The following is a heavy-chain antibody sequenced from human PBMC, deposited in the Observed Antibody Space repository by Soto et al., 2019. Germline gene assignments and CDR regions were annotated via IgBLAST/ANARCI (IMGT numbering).Heavy chain of an antibody. J-gene: IGHJ4*02. CDR3: ARDRDDYGSGNYYNRIDF. V-gene: IGHV1-69*13. Sequence: SVKVSCKASGGIFSTYAISWLRQAPGQGLEWMGGIIPLFGTPNYAQRFQGRVNMTADESTGTAYMELSRLRSEDTAVYYCARDRDDYGSGNYYNRIDFWGQGTLVTVSS. CDR2: IIPLFGTP. CDR1: GGIFSTYA. D-gene: IGHD3-10*01.